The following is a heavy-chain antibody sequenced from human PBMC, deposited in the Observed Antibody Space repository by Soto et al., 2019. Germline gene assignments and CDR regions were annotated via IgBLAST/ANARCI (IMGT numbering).Heavy chain of an antibody. CDR2: INHSGST. J-gene: IGHJ4*02. Sequence: SETMSLTCAVDGGYFSDYYWGWIRQSPGKGLEWSGEINHSGSTNYNPSLKSRVTMAVDTSKNQFSLKLTSVTAADTAVYYCARVNWNFYGKTDYCAQGTLVTVSS. CDR1: GGYFSDYY. V-gene: IGHV4-34*01. CDR3: ARVNWNFYGKTDY. D-gene: IGHD1-1*01.